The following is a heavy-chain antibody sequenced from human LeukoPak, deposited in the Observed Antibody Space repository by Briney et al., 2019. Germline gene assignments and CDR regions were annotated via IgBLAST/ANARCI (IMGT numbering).Heavy chain of an antibody. J-gene: IGHJ5*02. D-gene: IGHD2-2*01. Sequence: ASVKVSCKASGGTFSSYAISWVRRAPGQGLEWMGGIIPIFGTANYAQKFQGRVTITTDESTSTAYMELSSLRSEDTAVYYCARGYCSSTSCLNNWLDPWGQGTLVTVSS. CDR1: GGTFSSYA. V-gene: IGHV1-69*05. CDR2: IIPIFGTA. CDR3: ARGYCSSTSCLNNWLDP.